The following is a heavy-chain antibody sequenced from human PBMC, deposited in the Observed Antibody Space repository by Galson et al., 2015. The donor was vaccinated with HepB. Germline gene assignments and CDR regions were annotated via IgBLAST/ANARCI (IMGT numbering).Heavy chain of an antibody. V-gene: IGHV3-21*01. Sequence: SLRLSCAASGPTLYRYNMNWVRQAPGKGLKWVASISSGSSYIYYADSVKGRFTISRDNTKNSVSLHMRSLRAEDTAVYYCARDSHCGGYSRYFDYWGQGTLVTVSS. CDR2: ISSGSSYI. D-gene: IGHD5-18*01. CDR1: GPTLYRYN. J-gene: IGHJ4*02. CDR3: ARDSHCGGYSRYFDY.